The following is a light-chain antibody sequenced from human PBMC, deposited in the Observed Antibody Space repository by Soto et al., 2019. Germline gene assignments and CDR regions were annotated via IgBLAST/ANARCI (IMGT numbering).Light chain of an antibody. J-gene: IGKJ3*01. CDR1: HDISNS. CDR3: QKYNGAPPLFT. V-gene: IGKV1-27*01. Sequence: DIQMTQSPSSLSASVGDRVTITCRAGHDISNSLAWYQQKPGQVPKLVIFAASTLQSGVPSRFSGSGSGTDFTLTINSLQPEDVATYYCQKYNGAPPLFTFGPGTTVDIK. CDR2: AAS.